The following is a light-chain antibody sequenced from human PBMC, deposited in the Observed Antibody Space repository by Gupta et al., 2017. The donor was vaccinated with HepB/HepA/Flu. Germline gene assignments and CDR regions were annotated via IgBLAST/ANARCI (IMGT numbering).Light chain of an antibody. CDR3: QRSCCSPQWT. CDR2: GAS. Sequence: ELVLTQSPGTLSLSPGERATLSCRARQSVSSSYLAWYQQKPGQAPRLLIYGASTRATGIPDRFSGSGSGIDFTLTISRREAEDVAVFYFQRSCCSPQWTFGQGTKVEIK. CDR1: QSVSSSY. J-gene: IGKJ1*01. V-gene: IGKV3-20*01.